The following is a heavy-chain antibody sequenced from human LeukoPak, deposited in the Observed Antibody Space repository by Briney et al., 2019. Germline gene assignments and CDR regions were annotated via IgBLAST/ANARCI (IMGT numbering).Heavy chain of an antibody. CDR1: GGSFNDYY. J-gene: IGHJ4*02. V-gene: IGHV4-38-2*01. D-gene: IGHD3-10*01. CDR2: IYHSGST. CDR3: ARAVSRITMVRGVRGVDYFDY. Sequence: SETLSLTCAVYGGSFNDYYWGWIRQPPGKGLEWIGSIYHSGSTYYSPSLKSRVTISVDTSKNQFSLKLSSVTAADTAVYYCARAVSRITMVRGVRGVDYFDYWGQGTLVTVSS.